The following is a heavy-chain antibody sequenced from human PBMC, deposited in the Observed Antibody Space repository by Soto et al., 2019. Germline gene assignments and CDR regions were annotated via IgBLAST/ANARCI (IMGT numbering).Heavy chain of an antibody. CDR3: ASNYYGSGSYYSFDI. Sequence: ASVKVSCKASGYTFTGYYIHWVRQAPGQGLEWMGWINPNSGGTNYAQKFQGWVTMTRDTSISTAYMELSRLRSDDTAVYYCASNYYGSGSYYSFDIWGQGTMVTVSS. CDR2: INPNSGGT. V-gene: IGHV1-2*04. D-gene: IGHD3-10*01. CDR1: GYTFTGYY. J-gene: IGHJ3*02.